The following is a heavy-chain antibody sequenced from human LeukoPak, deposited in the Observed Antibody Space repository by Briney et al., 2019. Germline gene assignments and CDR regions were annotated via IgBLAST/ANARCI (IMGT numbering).Heavy chain of an antibody. Sequence: GGSLRLSCAASGFTVSSNYMSWVRQAPGKGLEWVSVIYSGGSTYYADSVKGRFTISRDNSKNTLYLQMNSLRAENTAVYYCARVTQWLFDYWGQGTLVTVSS. D-gene: IGHD6-19*01. J-gene: IGHJ4*02. CDR3: ARVTQWLFDY. CDR2: IYSGGST. CDR1: GFTVSSNY. V-gene: IGHV3-53*01.